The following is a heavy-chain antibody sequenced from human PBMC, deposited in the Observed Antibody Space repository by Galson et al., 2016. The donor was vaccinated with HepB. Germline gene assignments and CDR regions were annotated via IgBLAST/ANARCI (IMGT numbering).Heavy chain of an antibody. CDR2: IYYSGST. D-gene: IGHD3-22*01. Sequence: SETLSLTCTVSGDSISSDYWSWIRQPPGKGLEWIGYIYYSGSTNYNPSLKSRVTISVDTSKNQFSLKLNSVTAADTAVYYCARGDYDTRGYTITFDYWGQGTLVTVFS. V-gene: IGHV4-59*12. J-gene: IGHJ4*02. CDR1: GDSISSDY. CDR3: ARGDYDTRGYTITFDY.